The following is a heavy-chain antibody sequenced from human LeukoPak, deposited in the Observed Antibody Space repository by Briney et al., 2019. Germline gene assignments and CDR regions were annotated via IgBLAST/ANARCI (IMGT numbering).Heavy chain of an antibody. J-gene: IGHJ4*02. CDR2: ISSSGSTI. CDR1: GFTFSSYE. CDR3: ARLDPPEAEVDY. V-gene: IGHV3-48*03. Sequence: GGSLRLSCAASGFTFSSYEMNWVRQAPGKGLEWVSYISSSGSTIYYADSVKGRFTISRDNAKNSLYLQMNSLRAEDTAVYYCARLDPPEAEVDYWGQGTLVTVSS. D-gene: IGHD6-19*01.